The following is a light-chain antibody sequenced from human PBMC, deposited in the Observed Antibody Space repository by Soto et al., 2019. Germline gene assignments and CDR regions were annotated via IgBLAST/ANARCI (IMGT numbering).Light chain of an antibody. J-gene: IGKJ4*01. V-gene: IGKV3-15*01. CDR3: QQYKSWPPVT. CDR1: QSVSDN. Sequence: EIVMTQSPATLSVSPGEVATLSFSASQSVSDNLAWYQQKPGQAPSLLIYGASTRAAGVPVRFSGGGSGTEFTLTISSLQSEDFAVYYCQQYKSWPPVTFGGGTKVDIK. CDR2: GAS.